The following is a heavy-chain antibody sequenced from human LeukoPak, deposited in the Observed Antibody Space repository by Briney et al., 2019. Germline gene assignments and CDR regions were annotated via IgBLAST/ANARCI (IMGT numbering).Heavy chain of an antibody. CDR1: GGSISSYY. Sequence: PSETLSLTCTVSGGSISSYYWSWIRQPPGKGLEWIGYIYYSGSTNYNPSLKSRVTISVDTSKNQFSLKLGSVTAADTAVYYCARDEEDSSGWYYWGQGTLVTVSS. V-gene: IGHV4-59*01. CDR3: ARDEEDSSGWYY. J-gene: IGHJ4*02. D-gene: IGHD6-19*01. CDR2: IYYSGST.